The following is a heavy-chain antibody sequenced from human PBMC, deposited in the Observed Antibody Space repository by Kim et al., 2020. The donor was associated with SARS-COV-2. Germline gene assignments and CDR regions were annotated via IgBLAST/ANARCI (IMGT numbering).Heavy chain of an antibody. D-gene: IGHD6-13*01. J-gene: IGHJ3*02. CDR3: ARDAGYLIPGDAFDI. V-gene: IGHV1-3*01. CDR2: INAGNGNT. Sequence: ASVKVSCKASGYTFTSYAMHWVRQAPGQRLEWMGWINAGNGNTKYSQKFQGRVTITRDTSASTAYMELSSLRSEDTAVYYCARDAGYLIPGDAFDIWGQGTMVTVSS. CDR1: GYTFTSYA.